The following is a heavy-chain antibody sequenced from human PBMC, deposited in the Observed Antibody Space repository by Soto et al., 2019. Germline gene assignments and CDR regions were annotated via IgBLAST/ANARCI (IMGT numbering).Heavy chain of an antibody. CDR2: ITGSSIYI. D-gene: IGHD5-12*01. CDR1: GFTFSSYN. CDR3: ARDRGYSGYDYYGMDV. J-gene: IGHJ6*02. V-gene: IGHV3-21*01. Sequence: EVRLVESGGGLVKPGGSLRLSCAASGFTFSSYNMNWVRQAPGKGLEWVSSITGSSIYIYYADSMKGRLTISRDNAQNSLYLQMNSLRAEDTAVYYCARDRGYSGYDYYGMDVWGQGTTVTVSS.